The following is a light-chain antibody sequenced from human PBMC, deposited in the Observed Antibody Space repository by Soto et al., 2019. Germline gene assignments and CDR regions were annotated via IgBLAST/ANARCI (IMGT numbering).Light chain of an antibody. Sequence: EIVLTQSPGTLSLSPGERATLSCRASQSISGSYLAWYQQKPGQAPRLLIYGASSRATGIPDRFSGSGSGTDFTLTISRLEPEDFAVYYCHLYGRSPLVTFGPGNRVDIK. CDR1: QSISGSY. CDR2: GAS. J-gene: IGKJ3*01. V-gene: IGKV3-20*01. CDR3: HLYGRSPLVT.